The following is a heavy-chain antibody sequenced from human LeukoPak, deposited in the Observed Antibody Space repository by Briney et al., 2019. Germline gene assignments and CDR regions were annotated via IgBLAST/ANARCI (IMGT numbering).Heavy chain of an antibody. J-gene: IGHJ3*02. CDR3: ARGGSHYAFDI. CDR2: IRYDGSKK. Sequence: PGGSLRLSCAASGFTFSNYGMHWVRRAPGKALEWVTFIRYDGSKKYYADSVKGRFTISRDNAKNSLYLQMNSLRAEDTAVYYCARGGSHYAFDIWGQGTMVTVSS. V-gene: IGHV3-30*02. CDR1: GFTFSNYG.